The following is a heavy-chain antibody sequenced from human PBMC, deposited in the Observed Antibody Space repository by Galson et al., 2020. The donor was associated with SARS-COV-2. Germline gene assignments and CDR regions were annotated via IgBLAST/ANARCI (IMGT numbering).Heavy chain of an antibody. CDR1: GFSLSTSGVG. D-gene: IGHD2-8*01. V-gene: IGHV2-5*01. CDR2: TYWSDDK. Sequence: SGPTLVKPTQTLTLTCTFSGFSLSTSGVGVGWIRQPPGKALEWLAVTYWSDDKRYSPSLKSRLTITKDTSKKQVVLTMTNMDPVDTATYYCARQYVCERPDAFDIWGQGTMVTVAS. J-gene: IGHJ3*02. CDR3: ARQYVCERPDAFDI.